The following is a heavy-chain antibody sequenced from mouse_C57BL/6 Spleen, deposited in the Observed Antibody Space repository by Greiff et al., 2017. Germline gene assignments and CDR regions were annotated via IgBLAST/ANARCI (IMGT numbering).Heavy chain of an antibody. D-gene: IGHD2-14*01. J-gene: IGHJ2*01. CDR1: GYTFTSYD. CDR3: ARGAGYGTGFDD. Sequence: QVQLQQSGPELVKPGASVKLSCTASGYTFTSYDINWVKQRPGQGLEWIGCIYPRDGSTKYNEKFKGKATLTVDTSSSTAYMELHSLTSEDAAVYFCARGAGYGTGFDDWGQGTTLTVSS. V-gene: IGHV1-85*01. CDR2: IYPRDGST.